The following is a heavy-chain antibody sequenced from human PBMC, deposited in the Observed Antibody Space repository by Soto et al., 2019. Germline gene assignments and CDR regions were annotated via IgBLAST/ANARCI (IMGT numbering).Heavy chain of an antibody. J-gene: IGHJ3*01. CDR2: ISAYNGNT. V-gene: IGHV1-18*01. D-gene: IGHD3-16*02. CDR3: ARDPLIYVYIWGSYRPYTHDVFDF. Sequence: ASVKVSCKASGYTFTSYGISWVRQAPGQGLEWMGWISAYNGNTNYAQKLQGRVTTTTDTSTSTAYMELRSLRSDDTAVYYCARDPLIYVYIWGSYRPYTHDVFDFWAQGTMVPVSS. CDR1: GYTFTSYG.